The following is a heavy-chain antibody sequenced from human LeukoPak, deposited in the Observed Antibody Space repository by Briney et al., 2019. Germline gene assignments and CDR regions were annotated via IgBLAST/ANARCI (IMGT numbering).Heavy chain of an antibody. Sequence: VALVKVSCKASGGTFSSYAISWVRQAPGQGLEWMGRIIPILGIANYAQKFQGRVTITTDESTSTAYMELSRLRSDDTAVYYCARGWEVVVVPAAGSNNWFDPWGQGTLVTVSS. CDR3: ARGWEVVVVPAAGSNNWFDP. CDR2: IIPILGIA. V-gene: IGHV1-69*04. D-gene: IGHD2-2*01. CDR1: GGTFSSYA. J-gene: IGHJ5*02.